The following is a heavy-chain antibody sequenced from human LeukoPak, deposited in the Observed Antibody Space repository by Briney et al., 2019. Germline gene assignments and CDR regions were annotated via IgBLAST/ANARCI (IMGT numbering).Heavy chain of an antibody. CDR3: ARDPQPRLRWYRGGAFDI. J-gene: IGHJ3*02. CDR1: GGSISSYY. Sequence: PSETLSLTCTVSGGSISSYYWSWIRQPPGKGLEWIGYIYYSGSTNYNPSLKSRVTISVDTSKNQFSLKLSSVTAADTAVYYCARDPQPRLRWYRGGAFDIWGQGTMVTVSS. V-gene: IGHV4-59*01. CDR2: IYYSGST. D-gene: IGHD4-23*01.